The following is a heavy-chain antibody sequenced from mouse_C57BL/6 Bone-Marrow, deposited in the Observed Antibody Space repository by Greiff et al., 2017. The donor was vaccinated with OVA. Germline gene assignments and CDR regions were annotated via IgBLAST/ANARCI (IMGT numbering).Heavy chain of an antibody. CDR2: INPSSGYT. J-gene: IGHJ4*01. CDR1: GYTFTSYW. Sequence: QVQLQQSGAELAKPGASVKLSCKASGYTFTSYWMHWVKQRPGQGLEWIGYINPSSGYTKYNQKFKDKATLTADKSSRTAYMQLSILTYEYSADYYCATRDGNYENPAMDYWGQGTSVTVSS. V-gene: IGHV1-7*01. CDR3: ATRDGNYENPAMDY. D-gene: IGHD2-1*01.